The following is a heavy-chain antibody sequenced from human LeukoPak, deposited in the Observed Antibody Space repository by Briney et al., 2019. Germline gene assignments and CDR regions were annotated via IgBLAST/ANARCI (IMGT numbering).Heavy chain of an antibody. J-gene: IGHJ4*02. D-gene: IGHD1-26*01. V-gene: IGHV1-2*02. CDR2: INPKSGGT. Sequence: ASVKVSCKASGYTFTGYYMHWVRQAPGQGLEWMGWINPKSGGTSYAQKFQGRVTMTRDTSTSTVYMELSSLRSEDTAVYYCARATISGSYSFWGPVDYWGQGTLVTVSS. CDR3: ARATISGSYSFWGPVDY. CDR1: GYTFTGYY.